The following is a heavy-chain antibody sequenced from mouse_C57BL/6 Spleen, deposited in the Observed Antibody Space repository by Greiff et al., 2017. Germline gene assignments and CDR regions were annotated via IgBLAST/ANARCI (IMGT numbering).Heavy chain of an antibody. V-gene: IGHV1-18*01. CDR2: INPNNGGT. CDR3: AREGNYGDYAMDY. D-gene: IGHD2-1*01. J-gene: IGHJ4*01. CDR1: GYTFTDYN. Sequence: EVQLQQSGPELVKPGASVKIPCKASGYTFTDYNMDWVKQSHGKSLEWIGDINPNNGGTIYNQKFKGKATLTVDKSSSTAYMELRSLTSEDTAVYFCAREGNYGDYAMDYWGQGTSVTVAS.